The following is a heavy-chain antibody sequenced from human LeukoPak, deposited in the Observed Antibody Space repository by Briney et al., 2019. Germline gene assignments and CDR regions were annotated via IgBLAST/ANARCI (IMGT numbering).Heavy chain of an antibody. J-gene: IGHJ4*02. CDR3: ARDLNYYDSSGYTDY. V-gene: IGHV1-46*01. Sequence: VASVKVSCKASGYTFTSYYMHWVRQSPGQGLEWMGIINPSGGSTSYAQKFQGRVTMTRDMSTSTVYMELSSLRSEDTAVYYCARDLNYYDSSGYTDYWGQGTLVTVSS. CDR1: GYTFTSYY. D-gene: IGHD3-22*01. CDR2: INPSGGST.